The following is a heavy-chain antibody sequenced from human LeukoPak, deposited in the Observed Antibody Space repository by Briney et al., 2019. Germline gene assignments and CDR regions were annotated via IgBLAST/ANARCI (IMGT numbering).Heavy chain of an antibody. V-gene: IGHV4-59*01. Sequence: PSETLSLTCTVSGGSISSYYWSWIRQPPGKGLEWIRYIHYSGSTNYNPSLKSRVTISVDTSKNQFSLKLSSVTAADTAVYFCARDPSSYYYGMDVWGQGTTVTVSS. D-gene: IGHD6-6*01. CDR3: ARDPSSYYYGMDV. CDR2: IHYSGST. CDR1: GGSISSYY. J-gene: IGHJ6*02.